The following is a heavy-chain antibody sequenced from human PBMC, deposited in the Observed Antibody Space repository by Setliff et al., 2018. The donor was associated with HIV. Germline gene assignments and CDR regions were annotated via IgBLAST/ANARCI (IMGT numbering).Heavy chain of an antibody. CDR3: TREGRGDPAMATTRIDY. D-gene: IGHD1-1*01. V-gene: IGHV4-39*02. Sequence: LSLTCSVSGDSISSGSYFWGWIRQTPGKGLEWIGNIYYNGFAYYNPSLKSRVTISLDTSKTHFFLNLTSVTDADTAVYFCTREGRGDPAMATTRIDYWGQGKLVTVSS. J-gene: IGHJ4*02. CDR1: GDSISSGSYF. CDR2: IYYNGFA.